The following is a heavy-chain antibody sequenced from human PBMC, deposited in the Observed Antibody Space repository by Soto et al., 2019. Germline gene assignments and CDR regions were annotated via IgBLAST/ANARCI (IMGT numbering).Heavy chain of an antibody. CDR2: FDPEDGET. V-gene: IGHV1-24*01. D-gene: IGHD1-7*01. Sequence: ASVKVSCKVSGYTLTELSMHWVRQAPGKGLEWMGGFDPEDGETIYAQKIQGRVTMTEDTSTDTAYMELSSLRSEDTAVYYCATDRPIDWNYVIHAFDIWGQGTMVTVSS. CDR1: GYTLTELS. CDR3: ATDRPIDWNYVIHAFDI. J-gene: IGHJ3*02.